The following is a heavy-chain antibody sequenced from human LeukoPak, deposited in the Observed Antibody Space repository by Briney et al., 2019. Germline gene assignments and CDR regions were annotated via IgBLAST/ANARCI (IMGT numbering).Heavy chain of an antibody. CDR1: GGSISSSSYS. V-gene: IGHV4-39*07. Sequence: PSETLSLTCTVSGGSISSSSYSWGWIRQPPGKGLEWIGNIYYSGSTYYNPSLKSRVTISVDTSKNQFSLKLSSVTAADTAVYYCARDRYDSYPMDVWGQGTTVTVSS. J-gene: IGHJ6*02. CDR3: ARDRYDSYPMDV. D-gene: IGHD3-3*01. CDR2: IYYSGST.